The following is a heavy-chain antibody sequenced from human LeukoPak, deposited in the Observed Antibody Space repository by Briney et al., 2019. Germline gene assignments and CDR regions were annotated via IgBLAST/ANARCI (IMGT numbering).Heavy chain of an antibody. D-gene: IGHD4-11*01. V-gene: IGHV4-4*07. CDR3: ARHTYRNYFDF. Sequence: SETLSLTCNVSGGSISSYYWSWIRQPAGKGLEWVGRIYTSGDTNYNPSLKNRVTMSIDTSKNQSSLKVYSVTAADTAVYYCARHTYRNYFDFWGQGALVTVSS. CDR1: GGSISSYY. J-gene: IGHJ4*02. CDR2: IYTSGDT.